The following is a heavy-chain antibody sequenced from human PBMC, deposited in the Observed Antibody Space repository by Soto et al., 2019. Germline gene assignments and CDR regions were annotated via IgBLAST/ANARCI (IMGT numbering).Heavy chain of an antibody. V-gene: IGHV4-61*08. J-gene: IGHJ5*02. CDR1: GGSISSGGYY. Sequence: SETLSLTCTVSGGSISSGGYYWSWIRQHPGKGLEWIGYIYYSGSTNYNPSLKSRVTISVDTSKNKFSLKLNSVTAAYTAVYYCARELFGRSVWFDPWGQGNLVTVSS. D-gene: IGHD3-10*01. CDR3: ARELFGRSVWFDP. CDR2: IYYSGST.